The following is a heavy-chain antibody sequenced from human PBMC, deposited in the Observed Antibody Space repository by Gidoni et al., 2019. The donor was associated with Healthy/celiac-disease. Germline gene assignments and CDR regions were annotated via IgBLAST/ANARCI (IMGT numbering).Heavy chain of an antibody. Sequence: EVQLLESGGGFVQPGGSLRLSCAASGFTFSSYAMSWVRQAPGKGLEWVSASSGSGGSTYYADSVKGRFTISRDNSKNTLYLQMNSLRAEDTAVYYCAKEERGSGSYPNDYWGQGTLVTVSS. D-gene: IGHD1-26*01. CDR1: GFTFSSYA. CDR2: SSGSGGST. V-gene: IGHV3-23*01. J-gene: IGHJ4*02. CDR3: AKEERGSGSYPNDY.